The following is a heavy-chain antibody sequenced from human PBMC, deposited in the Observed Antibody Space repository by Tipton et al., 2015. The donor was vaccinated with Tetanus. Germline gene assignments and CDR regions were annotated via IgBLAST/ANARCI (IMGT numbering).Heavy chain of an antibody. CDR3: ANHPLAGYYAHFDY. Sequence: SLRLSCAASGFTVSSNYMSWVRQAPGKGLEWVSAISGSGGSTYYADSVKGRFTISRDNSKNTLYLQMNSLRAEDTAVYYCANHPLAGYYAHFDYWGQGTLVTVSS. V-gene: IGHV3-23*01. J-gene: IGHJ4*02. D-gene: IGHD3-9*01. CDR2: ISGSGGST. CDR1: GFTVSSNY.